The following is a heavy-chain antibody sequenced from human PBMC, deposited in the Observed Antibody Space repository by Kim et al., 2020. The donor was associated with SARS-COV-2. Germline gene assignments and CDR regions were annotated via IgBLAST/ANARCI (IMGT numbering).Heavy chain of an antibody. D-gene: IGHD2-2*02. CDR1: GGSISSSSYY. J-gene: IGHJ3*02. CDR2: IYYSGST. V-gene: IGHV4-39*07. Sequence: SETLSLTCTVSGGSISSSSYYWGWIRQPPGKGLEWIGSIYYSGSTYYNPSLKSRVTISVDTSKNQFSLKLSSVTAADTAVYYCARDQEYCSSTSCYRVDAFDIWGQGTMVTVSS. CDR3: ARDQEYCSSTSCYRVDAFDI.